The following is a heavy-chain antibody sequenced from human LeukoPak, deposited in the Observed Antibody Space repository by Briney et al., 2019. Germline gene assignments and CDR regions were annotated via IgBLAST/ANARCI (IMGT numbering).Heavy chain of an antibody. CDR3: AKDIAATGNLYFDY. D-gene: IGHD6-13*01. J-gene: IGHJ4*02. CDR2: ISWNSGSI. Sequence: GGSLRLSCAASGFTFDDYAMHWVRQAPGRGLEWVSSISWNSGSIGYADSVKGRFTISRDNAKDSLYLQMNSLRVEDMAFYYCAKDIAATGNLYFDYWGQGALVSVSS. V-gene: IGHV3-9*03. CDR1: GFTFDDYA.